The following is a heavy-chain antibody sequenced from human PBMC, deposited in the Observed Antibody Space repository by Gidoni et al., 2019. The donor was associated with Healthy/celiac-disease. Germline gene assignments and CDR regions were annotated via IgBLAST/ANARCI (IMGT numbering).Heavy chain of an antibody. V-gene: IGHV3-30-3*01. Sequence: QVQLVESGGGVVQPGRSLRLSCAASGCTFGSYAMHWVRQAPGKGLEWVAFISYDGSNKYYADSVKGRFTISRDNSKNTLYLQMNSLRAEDTAVYYCARVIRAYCGGDCYWEFDYWGQGTLVTVSS. CDR2: ISYDGSNK. D-gene: IGHD2-21*02. CDR3: ARVIRAYCGGDCYWEFDY. CDR1: GCTFGSYA. J-gene: IGHJ4*02.